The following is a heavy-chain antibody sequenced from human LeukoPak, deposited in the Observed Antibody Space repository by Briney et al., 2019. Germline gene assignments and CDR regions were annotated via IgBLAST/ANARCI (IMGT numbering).Heavy chain of an antibody. CDR1: GFTFSNAW. J-gene: IGHJ4*02. Sequence: KSGGSLRLSCAASGFTFSNAWMNWVRQAPGKGLEWVSSISSSSSYIYYADSVKGRFTISRDNAKNSLYLQMNSLRAEDTAVYYCAREEIVGACHDYWGQGTLVTVSS. V-gene: IGHV3-21*01. CDR3: AREEIVGACHDY. CDR2: ISSSSSYI. D-gene: IGHD1-26*01.